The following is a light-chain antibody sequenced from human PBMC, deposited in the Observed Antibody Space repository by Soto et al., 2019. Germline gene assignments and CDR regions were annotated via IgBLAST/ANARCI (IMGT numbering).Light chain of an antibody. V-gene: IGKV3-15*01. CDR1: QSVSTN. J-gene: IGKJ1*01. Sequence: EIGITQSPTTLSWPRLERASLSCRASQSVSTNFAWYQQKPGQAPRLLIYGASTRATAVPARFTASGSGTEFTLTISSLQSEDFAVYYCQQYNTWPRTFGQGTKVDI. CDR3: QQYNTWPRT. CDR2: GAS.